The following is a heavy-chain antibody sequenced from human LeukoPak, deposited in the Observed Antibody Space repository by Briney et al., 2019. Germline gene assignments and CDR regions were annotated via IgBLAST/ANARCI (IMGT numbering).Heavy chain of an antibody. CDR2: MSYSGST. CDR1: GDSISSSNYY. V-gene: IGHV4-39*07. CDR3: AREVSSSWYYYYYMDV. Sequence: PSETLSLTCSVSGDSISSSNYYWGWIRQPPGKGLEWIGSMSYSGSTYYNPSLKSRVTISVDTSKNQFSLKLSSVTAADTAVYYCAREVSSSWYYYYYMDVWGKGTTVTVSS. D-gene: IGHD6-13*01. J-gene: IGHJ6*03.